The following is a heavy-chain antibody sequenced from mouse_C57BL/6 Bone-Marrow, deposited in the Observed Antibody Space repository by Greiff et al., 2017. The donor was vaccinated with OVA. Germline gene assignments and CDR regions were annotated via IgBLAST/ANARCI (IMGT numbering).Heavy chain of an antibody. CDR3: AREGSYYYGSSAWFAY. CDR1: GYAFTNYL. CDR2: INPGSGGT. J-gene: IGHJ3*01. Sequence: QVQLQQSGAELVRPGTSVKVSCKASGYAFTNYLIEWVKQRPGQGLEWIGVINPGSGGTYYNEKFKGKATLTADKSSSTAYMQLSSLTSEDSAVYFCAREGSYYYGSSAWFAYWGQGTLVTVSA. V-gene: IGHV1-54*01. D-gene: IGHD1-1*01.